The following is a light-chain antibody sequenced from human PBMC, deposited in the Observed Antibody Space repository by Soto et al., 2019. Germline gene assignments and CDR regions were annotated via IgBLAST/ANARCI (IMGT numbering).Light chain of an antibody. J-gene: IGKJ1*01. V-gene: IGKV3-20*01. CDR2: GAS. CDR3: QQYGSSPWT. Sequence: GSPQSPGPXSXXXXXGXXXAXMASQSVSSSYLAWYQQKPGQAPRLLIYGASSRATGIPDRFSGSGSGTDFTLTISRLEPEDFAVYYCQQYGSSPWTFGQGTKVDI. CDR1: QSVSSSY.